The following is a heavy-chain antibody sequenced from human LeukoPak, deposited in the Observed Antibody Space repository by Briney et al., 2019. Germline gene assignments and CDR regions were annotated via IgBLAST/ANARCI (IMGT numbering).Heavy chain of an antibody. CDR1: GYTFTGYY. CDR3: AGVSGWSPFDD. Sequence: ASVKVSCKASGYTFTGYYMHWVRQAPGQRLEWMGWIKTDNGDTKYSQKFQGRVIITRDTSATTAYTSTAYTELSSLTTEDTAVYYCAGVSGWSPFDDWGQGTLVTVSS. D-gene: IGHD6-19*01. V-gene: IGHV1-3*04. CDR2: IKTDNGDT. J-gene: IGHJ4*02.